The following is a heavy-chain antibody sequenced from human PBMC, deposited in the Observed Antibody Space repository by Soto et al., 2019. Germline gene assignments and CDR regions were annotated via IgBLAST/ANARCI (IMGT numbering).Heavy chain of an antibody. CDR2: IRSKANSYAT. V-gene: IGHV3-73*02. Sequence: EVQLVESGGGLVQPGGSLKLSCAASGFTFSGSAMHWVRQASGKGLEWVGRIRSKANSYATAYAASVKGRFTISRDDSKNTAYLQMNSLKTEDTAVYYCTRDRATVRDIVVVPAAPMDVWVQGTTVTVSS. D-gene: IGHD2-2*01. CDR1: GFTFSGSA. J-gene: IGHJ6*02. CDR3: TRDRATVRDIVVVPAAPMDV.